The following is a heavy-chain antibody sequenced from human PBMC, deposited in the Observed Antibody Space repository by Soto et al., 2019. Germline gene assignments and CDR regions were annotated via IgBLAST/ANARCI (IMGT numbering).Heavy chain of an antibody. Sequence: PGGSLRLSCAASGFTFSSYWMSWVRQAPGKGLEWVANIKQDGSEKYYVDSVKGRFTISRDNAKNSLYLQMNSLRAEDTAVYYCARGSILTGSDYYYGMDVWGQGTTVTVSS. CDR2: IKQDGSEK. J-gene: IGHJ6*02. D-gene: IGHD3-9*01. V-gene: IGHV3-7*05. CDR3: ARGSILTGSDYYYGMDV. CDR1: GFTFSSYW.